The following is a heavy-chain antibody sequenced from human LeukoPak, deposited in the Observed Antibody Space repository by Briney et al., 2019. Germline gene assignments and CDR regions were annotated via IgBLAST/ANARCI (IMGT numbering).Heavy chain of an antibody. V-gene: IGHV1-2*02. CDR1: GYSFTAYY. J-gene: IGHJ3*02. CDR3: ARVQKTTPWGGFAI. CDR2: INPKSGGT. Sequence: VASVKVSCKASGYSFTAYYISLVRQAPGQGLEWMGWINPKSGGTHFAQRFQGRVTTTKDTSLSSVSMHLISLRSDDTAVYYCARVQKTTPWGGFAIWGHGTMVTVSS. D-gene: IGHD1-14*01.